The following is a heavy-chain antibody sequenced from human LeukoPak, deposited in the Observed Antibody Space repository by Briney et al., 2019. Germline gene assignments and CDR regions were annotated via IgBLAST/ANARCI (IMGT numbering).Heavy chain of an antibody. CDR2: INWNGGST. J-gene: IGHJ3*02. D-gene: IGHD1-26*01. CDR1: GFTFDDYG. Sequence: GGSLRLSCAASGFTFDDYGMSWVRQAPGKGLEWVSGINWNGGSTGYADSVKGRFTISRDNAKDSLYLQMNSLRAEDTALYYCARGRSGSYSDAFDIWGQGTMVTVSS. V-gene: IGHV3-20*04. CDR3: ARGRSGSYSDAFDI.